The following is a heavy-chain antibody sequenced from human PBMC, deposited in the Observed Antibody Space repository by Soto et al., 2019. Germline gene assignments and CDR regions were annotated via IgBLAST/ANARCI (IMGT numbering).Heavy chain of an antibody. D-gene: IGHD3-10*01. Sequence: QVQLVQSGAEVKKPGASVKVSCKASGYTFTSYAMHWVRQAPGQRLEWMGWINAGNGNTKYSQKFQGRVTINRATSASTAYMELSSLRSEDTAVYYCARGPLVRGVLLHWFDPWGQGTLVTVSS. V-gene: IGHV1-3*01. CDR3: ARGPLVRGVLLHWFDP. CDR2: INAGNGNT. CDR1: GYTFTSYA. J-gene: IGHJ5*02.